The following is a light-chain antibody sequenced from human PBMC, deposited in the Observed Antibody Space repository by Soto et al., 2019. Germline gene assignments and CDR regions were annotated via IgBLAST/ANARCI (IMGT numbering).Light chain of an antibody. CDR2: DTS. CDR1: QSVGSE. CDR3: HQYNTWPLT. V-gene: IGKV3-15*01. Sequence: EIVMTQSPATLSVSPGKRAAMSCRASQSVGSELAWYRQTPGQSPSLLIYDTSTRATGVPARFSGSGSGTEFTPTITSLQSEDFAVYYCHQYNTWPLTFGQGTRLEI. J-gene: IGKJ5*01.